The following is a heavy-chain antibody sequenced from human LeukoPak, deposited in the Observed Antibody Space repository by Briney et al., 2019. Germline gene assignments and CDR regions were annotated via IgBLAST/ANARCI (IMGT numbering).Heavy chain of an antibody. J-gene: IGHJ4*02. V-gene: IGHV1-69*13. CDR2: IIPIFGTA. CDR3: ARDTGSSGYYYEIDY. D-gene: IGHD3-22*01. Sequence: ASVKASCKASGGTFSSYAISWVRQAPGQGLEWMGGIIPIFGTANYAQKFQGRVTITADESTSTAYMELSSLRSEDTAVYYCARDTGSSGYYYEIDYWGQGTLVTVSS. CDR1: GGTFSSYA.